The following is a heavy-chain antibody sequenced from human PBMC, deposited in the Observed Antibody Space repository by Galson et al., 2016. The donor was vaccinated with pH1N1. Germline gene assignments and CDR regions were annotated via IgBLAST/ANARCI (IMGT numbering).Heavy chain of an antibody. D-gene: IGHD3-22*01. CDR2: IIAIFNAP. V-gene: IGHV1-69*06. CDR3: ARARNYYGNEAFDI. J-gene: IGHJ3*02. CDR1: GVIFNSYA. Sequence: SVKVSCKASGVIFNSYAINWVRQAPGQGLEWMGGIIAIFNAPNYAQDFQGRVTITADKPTTTVYLELRGLTSEDTAVYYCARARNYYGNEAFDIWVQGTMVIVSA.